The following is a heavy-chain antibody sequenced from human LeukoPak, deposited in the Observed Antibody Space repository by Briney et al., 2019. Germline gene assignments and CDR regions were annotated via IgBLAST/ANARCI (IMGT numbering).Heavy chain of an antibody. D-gene: IGHD6-13*01. Sequence: GASVKVSCKASGGTFSSYAISWVRQAPGQGLEWMGGIIPIFGTANYAQKFQGRVTITADKSTSTAYMELSSLRSEDTAVYYCARDSGDSSSSNWFDPWGQGTLVTVSS. CDR2: IIPIFGTA. V-gene: IGHV1-69*06. CDR3: ARDSGDSSSSNWFDP. CDR1: GGTFSSYA. J-gene: IGHJ5*02.